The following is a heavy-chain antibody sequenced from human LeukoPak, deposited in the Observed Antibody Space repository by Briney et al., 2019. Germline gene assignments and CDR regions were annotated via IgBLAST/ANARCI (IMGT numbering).Heavy chain of an antibody. J-gene: IGHJ4*02. CDR3: ARDFGDYRVDC. D-gene: IGHD4-17*01. CDR1: GGSVSSGNYY. V-gene: IGHV4-39*01. CDR2: IHYSGNT. Sequence: NPSETLSLTCTVSGGSVSSGNYYWSWIRQPPGKGLEWIGTIHYSGNTYYNPSLKSRVAISVDTSKNQFSLRLSSVTAADTAVYYCARDFGDYRVDCWGQGTLVTVSS.